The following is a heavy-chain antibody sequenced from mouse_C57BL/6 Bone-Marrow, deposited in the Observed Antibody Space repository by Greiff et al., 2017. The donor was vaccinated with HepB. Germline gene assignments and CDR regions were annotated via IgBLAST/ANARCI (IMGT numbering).Heavy chain of an antibody. J-gene: IGHJ2*01. CDR2: IHPNSGST. V-gene: IGHV1-64*01. CDR1: GYTFTSYW. CDR3: AKIYYYGSSYVDY. Sequence: QVQLQQPGAELVKPGASVKLSCKASGYTFTSYWMHWVKQRPGQGLEWIGMIHPNSGSTNYNEKFKSKATLTVDKSSSTAYMQISSLTSEDSAVYYCAKIYYYGSSYVDYWGQGTTLTVSS. D-gene: IGHD1-1*01.